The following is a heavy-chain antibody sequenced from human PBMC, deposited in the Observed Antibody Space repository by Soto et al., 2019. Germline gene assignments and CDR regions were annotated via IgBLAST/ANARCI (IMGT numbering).Heavy chain of an antibody. CDR3: ARKVAVPSYYYYGMDV. Sequence: QVQLQESGPGLVKPSQTLSLTCTVSGGSISSGGYYWSWIRQHPEKGREWVGSLYYSGGTYYTPALNSRVTISVDTSKNQVSLKLSSVTAADTAVYYCARKVAVPSYYYYGMDVWGQGTTVTVSS. CDR2: LYYSGGT. CDR1: GGSISSGGYY. D-gene: IGHD2-2*01. V-gene: IGHV4-31*03. J-gene: IGHJ6*02.